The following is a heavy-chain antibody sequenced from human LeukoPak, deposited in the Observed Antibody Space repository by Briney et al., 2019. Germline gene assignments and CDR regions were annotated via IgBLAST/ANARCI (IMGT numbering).Heavy chain of an antibody. CDR2: VRYDGSNK. V-gene: IGHV3-30*02. Sequence: GGSLTLSCAASGFTFSSYGMHWVRQAPGKGLEWVAFVRYDGSNKYYADSVKGRFTISRDKSKNTLYLQMNSLRAEDTAVYYCAKSVVLEFTFGGVIDGGQGTLVTVSS. CDR1: GFTFSSYG. D-gene: IGHD3-16*02. CDR3: AKSVVLEFTFGGVID. J-gene: IGHJ4*02.